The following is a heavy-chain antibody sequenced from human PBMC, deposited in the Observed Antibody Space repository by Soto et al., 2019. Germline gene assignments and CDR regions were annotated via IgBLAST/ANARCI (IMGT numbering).Heavy chain of an antibody. CDR1: GFTFNKYG. CDR2: ISNDGSNK. Sequence: QVQLVESGGGVVQPGRSLRLSCAASGFTFNKYGMHWVRQAPGKGLEWVAVISNDGSNKFYGDAVKGRFTNSRDNPTNELYLQLTSLKSEDTAVYYCAEDTVEYDGWIYGMDFWGQGTTVTVSS. CDR3: AEDTVEYDGWIYGMDF. D-gene: IGHD3-10*01. J-gene: IGHJ6*02. V-gene: IGHV3-30*18.